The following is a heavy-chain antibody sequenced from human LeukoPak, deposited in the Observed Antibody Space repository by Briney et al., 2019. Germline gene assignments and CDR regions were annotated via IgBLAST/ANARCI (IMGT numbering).Heavy chain of an antibody. J-gene: IGHJ4*02. V-gene: IGHV3-15*01. CDR1: GFTFSNAW. CDR3: TTAAARPNY. CDR2: IKSKTDGGIT. D-gene: IGHD6-6*01. Sequence: GGSLRLSCAASGFTFSNAWMSWVRQAPGKGLEWVGRIKSKTDGGITDYAAPVKGRFTISRDDSKNTLYLQMNSLKTEDTAVYYCTTAAARPNYWGQGTLVTVSS.